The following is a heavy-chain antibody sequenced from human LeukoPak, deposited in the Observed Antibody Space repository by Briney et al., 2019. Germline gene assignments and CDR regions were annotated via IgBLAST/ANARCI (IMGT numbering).Heavy chain of an antibody. CDR2: ISSSSFYI. CDR1: GFSFSSYS. D-gene: IGHD5-12*01. CDR3: VRAIVYSAYDYLGY. J-gene: IGHJ4*02. V-gene: IGHV3-21*01. Sequence: GGSLRLSCAASGFSFSSYSMNWVRQAPGKGLEWVSSISSSSFYIYYADSVKGRSSISRDNAKSSLYLQMNSLRAEDTAVYYCVRAIVYSAYDYLGYWGQGSLVTVSS.